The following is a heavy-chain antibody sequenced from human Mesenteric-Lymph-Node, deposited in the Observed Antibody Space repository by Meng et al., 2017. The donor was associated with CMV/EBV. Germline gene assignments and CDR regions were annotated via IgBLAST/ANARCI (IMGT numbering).Heavy chain of an antibody. D-gene: IGHD2-2*02. CDR3: VRDQHCSSTSCYTPFDY. Sequence: GESLKISCAASGFTFSSYSMNWVRQAPGKGLEWVSYISSSSSTIYYADSVKGRFTISRDNAKNSLYLQMNSLRAEDTAVYYCVRDQHCSSTSCYTPFDYWGQGTLVTVSS. V-gene: IGHV3-48*04. CDR2: ISSSSSTI. J-gene: IGHJ4*02. CDR1: GFTFSSYS.